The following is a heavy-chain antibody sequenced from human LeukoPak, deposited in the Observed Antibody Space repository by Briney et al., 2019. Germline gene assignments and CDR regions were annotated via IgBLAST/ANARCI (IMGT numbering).Heavy chain of an antibody. J-gene: IGHJ1*01. CDR2: ISSSSGDT. V-gene: IGHV3-11*06. D-gene: IGHD1-26*01. CDR3: ARVGATWYFQH. CDR1: GFTFSTYA. Sequence: GGSLRLSCAASGFTFSTYAMSWVRQAPGKGLEWVAYISSSSGDTNYADSVRGRFTISRDNANKSLYLQMNSLRDEDTAVYYCARVGATWYFQHWGQGALVTVSS.